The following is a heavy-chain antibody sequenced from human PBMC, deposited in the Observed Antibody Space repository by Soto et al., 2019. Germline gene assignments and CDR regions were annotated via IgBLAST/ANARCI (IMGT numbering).Heavy chain of an antibody. J-gene: IGHJ6*02. CDR3: AREENYDFWSGYYSYYGMDV. CDR2: INPNSGGT. D-gene: IGHD3-3*01. CDR1: GYTFTGCY. V-gene: IGHV1-2*04. Sequence: ASVKVSCKASGYTFTGCYIHWVRQAPGQGLEWMGWINPNSGGTNYAQKFQGWVTMTRDTSISTAYMELSRLRSDDTAVYYCAREENYDFWSGYYSYYGMDVWGQGTTVTVSS.